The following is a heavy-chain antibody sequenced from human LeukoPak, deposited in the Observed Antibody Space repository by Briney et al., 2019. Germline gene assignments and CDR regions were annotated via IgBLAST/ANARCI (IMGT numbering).Heavy chain of an antibody. CDR3: ATDRDNSDWQKRFDS. J-gene: IGHJ4*02. V-gene: IGHV3-7*01. CDR1: GFTFSTYW. D-gene: IGHD2-21*02. CDR2: INQVASGI. Sequence: GGSLRLSCAASGFTFSTYWMNWDRQAPGKGREWVGNINQVASGINYVASVSGRFTISRDNANNSLHLQMNSLTAEDTAVYYCATDRDNSDWQKRFDSWGQGTLVTVSS.